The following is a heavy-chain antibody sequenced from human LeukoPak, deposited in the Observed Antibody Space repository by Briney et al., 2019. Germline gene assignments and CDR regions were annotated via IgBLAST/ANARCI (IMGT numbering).Heavy chain of an antibody. CDR1: GFTFTSYW. J-gene: IGHJ6*03. CDR2: TSNDGRST. CDR3: AKGPQRSDSRSYYHSYYMDV. D-gene: IGHD1-26*01. Sequence: GGSLRLSCAASGFTFTSYWIHWVRQVPGKGLVWVSRTSNDGRSTTYADSVKGRFSISRDNVKNTLYLQMNSLRAEDTAVYYCAKGPQRSDSRSYYHSYYMDVWGKGTTVTISS. V-gene: IGHV3-74*01.